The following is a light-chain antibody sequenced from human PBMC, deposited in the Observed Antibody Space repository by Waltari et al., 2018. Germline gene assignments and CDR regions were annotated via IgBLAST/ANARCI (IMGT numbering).Light chain of an antibody. CDR2: AAS. V-gene: IGKV1-9*01. J-gene: IGKJ2*01. CDR1: QDISIF. CDR3: QQLHSYPHT. Sequence: DIQLTQSPSFLSAVVGDRVTITCRASQDISIFLAWYQQTPGKAPKLLIFAASDLQSVVPSRFSGTGSGTEFTLTISSLRPEDFATYYCQQLHSYPHTFGQGTTLAIK.